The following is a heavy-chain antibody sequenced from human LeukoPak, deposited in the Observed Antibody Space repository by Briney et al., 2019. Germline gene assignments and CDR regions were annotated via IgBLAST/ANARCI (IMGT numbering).Heavy chain of an antibody. CDR1: GFTFSSYA. V-gene: IGHV3-23*01. J-gene: IGHJ4*02. CDR3: AKDRRVVVPAAIWYFDY. CDR2: ISGSGGST. Sequence: GASLRLSCAASGFTFSSYAMSWVRQAPGKGLEWVSAISGSGGSTYYADSVKGRFTISRDNSKNTLYLQMNSLRAEDTAVYYRAKDRRVVVPAAIWYFDYWGQGTLVTVSS. D-gene: IGHD2-2*01.